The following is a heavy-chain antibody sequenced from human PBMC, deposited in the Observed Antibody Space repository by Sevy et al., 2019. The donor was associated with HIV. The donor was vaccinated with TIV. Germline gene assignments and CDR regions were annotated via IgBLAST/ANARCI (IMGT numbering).Heavy chain of an antibody. J-gene: IGHJ6*02. CDR1: GFTFSSYG. CDR2: IRYDGSNK. CDR3: AKVNLVAATPSYYYGIDV. D-gene: IGHD2-15*01. Sequence: GGSLRLSCAASGFTFSSYGMHWVRQAPGKGLEWVAFIRYDGSNKYYADSVKGRFTISRDNSKNTLYLQMNSLRAEDTAVYYCAKVNLVAATPSYYYGIDVWGQGTTVTVSS. V-gene: IGHV3-30*02.